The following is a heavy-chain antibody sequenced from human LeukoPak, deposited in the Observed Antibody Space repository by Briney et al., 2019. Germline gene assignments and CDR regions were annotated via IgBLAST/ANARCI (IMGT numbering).Heavy chain of an antibody. J-gene: IGHJ6*03. V-gene: IGHV3-49*04. Sequence: GGSLRLSCAASGFTFSSYSMNWVRQAPGKGLEWVGFIRSKAYGGTTEYAASVKGRFTISRDDSKSIAYLQMNSLKTEDTAVYYCTRPRHQGYYYMDVWGKGTTVTVSS. CDR2: IRSKAYGGTT. CDR3: TRPRHQGYYYMDV. CDR1: GFTFSSYS. D-gene: IGHD2-2*01.